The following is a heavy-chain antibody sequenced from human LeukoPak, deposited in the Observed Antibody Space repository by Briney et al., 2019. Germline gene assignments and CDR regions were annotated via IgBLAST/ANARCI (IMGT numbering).Heavy chain of an antibody. J-gene: IGHJ1*01. CDR1: GGSFSGYY. CDR2: INRSGST. V-gene: IGHV4-34*01. Sequence: SETLSLTCAVYGGSFSGYYWSWIRQPPGKGLEWIGEINRSGSTNYNPSLKSRVTISVDTSKNQFSLKLSSVTAADTAVYYCARGGRWLQLYFQHWGQGTLVTVSS. CDR3: ARGGRWLQLYFQH. D-gene: IGHD5-24*01.